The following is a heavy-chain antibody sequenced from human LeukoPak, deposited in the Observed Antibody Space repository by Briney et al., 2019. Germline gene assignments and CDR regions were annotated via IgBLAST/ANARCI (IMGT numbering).Heavy chain of an antibody. D-gene: IGHD3-22*01. J-gene: IGHJ4*02. V-gene: IGHV3-30*18. Sequence: GRSLRLSCAASGFTFSSYGMHWVRQAPGKGLEWVAVISYDGSNKYYADSVKGRFTISRDNSKNTLYLQMNSLRAEDTAVYYCAKDRISGATFLAGTMIVVVGSLDYWGQGTLVTVSS. CDR1: GFTFSSYG. CDR3: AKDRISGATFLAGTMIVVVGSLDY. CDR2: ISYDGSNK.